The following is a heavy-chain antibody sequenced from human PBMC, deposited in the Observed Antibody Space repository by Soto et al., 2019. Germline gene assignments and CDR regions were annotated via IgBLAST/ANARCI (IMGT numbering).Heavy chain of an antibody. CDR3: ARGGGSYSSQVAL. V-gene: IGHV4-59*02. D-gene: IGHD2-15*01. CDR2: IYYNGNT. CDR1: GGPVNSFY. Sequence: SETLSLTCSVSGGPVNSFYWSWFRRPPGTGLEWIGYIYYNGNTNYNPSLNSRVTISLDTSKAQFSLKVTSVTAADTAVYYCARGGGSYSSQVALWGQGTLVTVSS. J-gene: IGHJ5*02.